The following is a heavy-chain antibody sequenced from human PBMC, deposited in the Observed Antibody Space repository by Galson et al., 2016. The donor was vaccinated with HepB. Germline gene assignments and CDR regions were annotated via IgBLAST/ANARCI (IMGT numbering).Heavy chain of an antibody. J-gene: IGHJ4*02. D-gene: IGHD6-19*01. V-gene: IGHV3-66*04. Sequence: SLRLSCAASGFTVSSNYMSWVRQAPGKGLEWVAVIYSGGSTHYADSVKDRFTISRDDSKNTLYLQMNSLKVEDTAVYYCTRHRGWYGDGFVEDWGQGTLVTVSP. CDR1: GFTVSSNY. CDR2: IYSGGST. CDR3: TRHRGWYGDGFVED.